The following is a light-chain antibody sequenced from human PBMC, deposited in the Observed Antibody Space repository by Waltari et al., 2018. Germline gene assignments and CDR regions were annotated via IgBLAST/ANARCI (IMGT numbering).Light chain of an antibody. V-gene: IGLV1-40*01. J-gene: IGLJ3*02. CDR3: QSYDGSLTGWV. CDR1: TSNVGATYG. CDR2: DDS. Sequence: QSVLTQPPSVSGAPGQRVTISCTGSTSNVGATYGVSRYQQLPGEAPKLLIHDDSSRPSGVPDRFSGSKSGTSAYLAITGLQAEDEADYYCQSYDGSLTGWVFGGGTNLAVL.